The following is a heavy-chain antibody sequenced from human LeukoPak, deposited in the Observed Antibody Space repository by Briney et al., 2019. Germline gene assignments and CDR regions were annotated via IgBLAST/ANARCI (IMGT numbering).Heavy chain of an antibody. V-gene: IGHV4-59*01. J-gene: IGHJ4*02. CDR1: GGSISIYY. D-gene: IGHD1-26*01. CDR2: IYNNGNT. CDR3: VRDRELPY. Sequence: PSETLSLTCTVSGGSISIYYWSWIRQPPGKGLEWIGYIYNNGNTIYHSPLKSRVTISVATSKNQFPLKLTSGTAADTAVYYCVRDRELPYWRPGTLVTVSS.